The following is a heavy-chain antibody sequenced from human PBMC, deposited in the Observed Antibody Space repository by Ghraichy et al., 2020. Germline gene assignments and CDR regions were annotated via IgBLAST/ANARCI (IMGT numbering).Heavy chain of an antibody. V-gene: IGHV4-4*07. Sequence: SETLSLTCTVSGGSISTYYWSWIRQPAGKGLEWIGRIYSSGSTNYNPSLKSRVTMSVDMSKNQFSLKLGSVTAADTAVYYCAGDPDLKYITAWHPHYYYGMDVWGQGTTVTVSS. CDR1: GGSISTYY. CDR2: IYSSGST. J-gene: IGHJ6*02. D-gene: IGHD6-19*01. CDR3: AGDPDLKYITAWHPHYYYGMDV.